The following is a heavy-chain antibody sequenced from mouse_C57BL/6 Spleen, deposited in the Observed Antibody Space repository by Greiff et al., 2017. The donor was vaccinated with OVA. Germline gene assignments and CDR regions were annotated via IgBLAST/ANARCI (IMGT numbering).Heavy chain of an antibody. CDR3: SYYYGGMAY. CDR1: GYTFTSYW. CDR2: IHPNSGST. V-gene: IGHV1-64*01. Sequence: QVQLQQSGAELVKPGASVKLSCKASGYTFTSYWMHWVKQRPGQGLEWIGMIHPNSGSTNYNEKFKSKATLTADTSSSTAYMQLSSLTSEDSAVYYCSYYYGGMAYWGQGTLVTVSA. D-gene: IGHD1-1*01. J-gene: IGHJ3*01.